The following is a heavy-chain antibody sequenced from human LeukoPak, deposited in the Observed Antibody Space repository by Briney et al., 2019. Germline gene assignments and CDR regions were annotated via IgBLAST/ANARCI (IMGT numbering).Heavy chain of an antibody. Sequence: SETLSLTCAVYGVSFSGYYWSRIRQPPGKGLEWIGEINHSGSTNYNPSLRRRVTISEDSSKNPFSLKLSSVTAADTAVYYCARCSGSYYELDYWGQGTLVTVSS. D-gene: IGHD1-26*01. J-gene: IGHJ4*02. CDR3: ARCSGSYYELDY. CDR2: INHSGST. V-gene: IGHV4-34*01. CDR1: GVSFSGYY.